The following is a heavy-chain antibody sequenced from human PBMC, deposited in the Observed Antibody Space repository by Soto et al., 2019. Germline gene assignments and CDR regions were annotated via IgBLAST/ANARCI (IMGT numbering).Heavy chain of an antibody. D-gene: IGHD3-16*02. CDR1: GGSIGSYY. V-gene: IGHV4-59*01. CDR3: ASVMITFGGVIGPFDY. J-gene: IGHJ4*02. Sequence: SETLSLTCTVSGGSIGSYYWSWIRQPPGKGLEWIGYIYYSGSTNYNPSLKSRVTISVDTSKNQFSLKLSSVTAADTAVYYCASVMITFGGVIGPFDYWGQGTLVTVSS. CDR2: IYYSGST.